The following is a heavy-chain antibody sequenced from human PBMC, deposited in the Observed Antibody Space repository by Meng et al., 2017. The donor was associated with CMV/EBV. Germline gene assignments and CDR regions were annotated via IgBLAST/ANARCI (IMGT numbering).Heavy chain of an antibody. J-gene: IGHJ4*02. CDR2: IIPIFGTA. CDR1: GGTFSSYA. V-gene: IGHV1-69*05. D-gene: IGHD5-24*01. Sequence: SVKVSCKASGGTFSSYAISWVRQAPGHGLEWMGGIIPIFGTANYAQKFQGRVTITTDESTSTAYMELSSLRSEDTAVYYCARAPLQVEMATMGNYFDYWGQGTLVTVSS. CDR3: ARAPLQVEMATMGNYFDY.